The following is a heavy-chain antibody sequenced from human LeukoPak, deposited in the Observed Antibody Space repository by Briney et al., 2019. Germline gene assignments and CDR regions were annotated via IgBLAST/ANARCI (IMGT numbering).Heavy chain of an antibody. Sequence: ASVKVSCKASGYTFTGYYMHWVRQAPGQGLEWMGRINPNSGGTNYAQKFQGRFTMTRDTSISTAYMELSRLRSDDAAVYYCARDHEYYDSSGYYFGYWGQGTLVTVSS. CDR1: GYTFTGYY. J-gene: IGHJ4*02. D-gene: IGHD3-22*01. CDR3: ARDHEYYDSSGYYFGY. V-gene: IGHV1-2*06. CDR2: INPNSGGT.